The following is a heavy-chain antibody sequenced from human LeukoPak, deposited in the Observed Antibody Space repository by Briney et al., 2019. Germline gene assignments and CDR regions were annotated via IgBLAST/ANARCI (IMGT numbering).Heavy chain of an antibody. CDR3: ARAVGYCSGGSCYGDWFDP. V-gene: IGHV1-69*13. CDR2: IIPSFGTA. J-gene: IGHJ5*02. D-gene: IGHD2-15*01. CDR1: GDTFSSYA. Sequence: SVKVSCKASGDTFSSYAISWVRQAPGQGLEWMGMIIPSFGTANYAQKFQGRVTITADESTSTAYMELSSLRSEDTAVYYCARAVGYCSGGSCYGDWFDPWGQGTLVTVSS.